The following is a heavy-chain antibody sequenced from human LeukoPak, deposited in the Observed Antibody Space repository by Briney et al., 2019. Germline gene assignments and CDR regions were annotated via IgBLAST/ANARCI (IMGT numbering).Heavy chain of an antibody. V-gene: IGHV3-30*18. CDR3: AKDRGDYYYYYGMDV. CDR2: ISYDGSSK. J-gene: IGHJ6*02. CDR1: GFTFSSYG. D-gene: IGHD3-10*01. Sequence: GGSLRLSCAASGFTFSSYGMHWVRQAPGKGLEWVAVISYDGSSKYYADSVKGRFTISRDNSKNTLYLQMNSLRAEDTAVYYCAKDRGDYYYYYGMDVWGQGTTVTVSS.